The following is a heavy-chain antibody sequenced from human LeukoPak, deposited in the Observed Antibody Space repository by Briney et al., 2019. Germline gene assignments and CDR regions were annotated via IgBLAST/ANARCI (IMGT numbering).Heavy chain of an antibody. Sequence: PGGSLRLSCAASGFTFSSYGMHWVRQAPGKGLEWVAFIRYDGSNKYYADSVKGRFTISRDNSKNTLYLQMNSLRAEDTAVYYCAKNKRYFDWLPSLDYWGQGTLVTVSS. V-gene: IGHV3-30*02. CDR2: IRYDGSNK. CDR1: GFTFSSYG. J-gene: IGHJ4*02. CDR3: AKNKRYFDWLPSLDY. D-gene: IGHD3-9*01.